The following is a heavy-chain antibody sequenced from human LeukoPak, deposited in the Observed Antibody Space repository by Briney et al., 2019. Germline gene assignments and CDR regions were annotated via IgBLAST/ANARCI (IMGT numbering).Heavy chain of an antibody. D-gene: IGHD3-10*01. V-gene: IGHV3-9*01. CDR1: GFTFDNYA. Sequence: GRSLSLSCAASGFTFDNYAMHWVRQAPGKGLEGVSGIAWNSGNTGFSDSVKGRFTISRDNAENSLYLQMNSLPPEDTAFYFCAKDMNSYGSGSSYNPWGPFDSWGQGTLVTVSS. CDR3: AKDMNSYGSGSSYNPWGPFDS. J-gene: IGHJ4*02. CDR2: IAWNSGNT.